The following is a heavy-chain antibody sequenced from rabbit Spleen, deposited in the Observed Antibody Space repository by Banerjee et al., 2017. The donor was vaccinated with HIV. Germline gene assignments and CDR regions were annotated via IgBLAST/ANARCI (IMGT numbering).Heavy chain of an antibody. CDR2: INAVTGKA. D-gene: IGHD8-1*01. CDR1: GFSFSDRDV. CDR3: ARNLENYAGSSYLDL. J-gene: IGHJ4*01. Sequence: QEHLKESGGGLVKPEGSLTLTCKASGFSFSDRDVMCWVRQAPGKGLEWIACINAVTGKAVYASWAKGRFIMSRTSSTKVTLQMTSLTAADTATYFCARNLENYAGSSYLDLWGQGTLVTVS. V-gene: IGHV1S45*01.